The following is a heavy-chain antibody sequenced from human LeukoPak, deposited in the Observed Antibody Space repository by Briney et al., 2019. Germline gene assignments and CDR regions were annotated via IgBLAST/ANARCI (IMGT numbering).Heavy chain of an antibody. J-gene: IGHJ4*02. D-gene: IGHD6-19*01. CDR2: IYHSGST. V-gene: IGHV4-38-2*02. CDR1: GYSISSGYY. CDR3: ATAPISRSIAVAYYFDS. Sequence: SETLSLTCTVSGYSISSGYYWGWIRQPPGKGLEWIGSIYHSGSTYYNPSLKSRVTISVDTSKNQFSLKLSSVTAADTAVYYCATAPISRSIAVAYYFDSWGQGSLVTVSS.